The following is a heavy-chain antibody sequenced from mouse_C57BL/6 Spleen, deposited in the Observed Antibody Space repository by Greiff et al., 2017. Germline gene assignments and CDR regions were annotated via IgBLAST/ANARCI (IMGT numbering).Heavy chain of an antibody. D-gene: IGHD2-2*01. CDR3: ARGYYGYDGGPWFAY. CDR1: GYTFTSYW. Sequence: QVQLQQPGAELVRPGSSVKLSCKASGYTFTSYWMDWVKQRPGQGLEWIGNIDPSDSETHYNQKFKDKATLTVDKSSSTAYMQLSSLTSDDSAVYYCARGYYGYDGGPWFAYWGQGTLVTVSA. CDR2: IDPSDSET. J-gene: IGHJ3*01. V-gene: IGHV1-61*01.